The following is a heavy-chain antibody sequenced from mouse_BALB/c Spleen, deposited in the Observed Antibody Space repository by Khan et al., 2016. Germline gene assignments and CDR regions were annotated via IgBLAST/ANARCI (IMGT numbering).Heavy chain of an antibody. J-gene: IGHJ2*01. CDR3: ASIVTTYSFDY. CDR1: GDSSTSGY. Sequence: EVQLQESGPSLVKPSQTLSLTCSVTGDSSTSGYWNWIRKFPGNKLEYMGYISYSGSTYYNPSLKSRISITRDTSKNQYYLQLNSVTTEDTATYYCASIVTTYSFDYWCPGTTLTVSS. CDR2: ISYSGST. D-gene: IGHD2-1*01. V-gene: IGHV3-8*02.